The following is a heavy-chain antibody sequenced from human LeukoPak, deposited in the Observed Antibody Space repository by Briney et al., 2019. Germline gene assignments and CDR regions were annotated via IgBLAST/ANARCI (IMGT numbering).Heavy chain of an antibody. CDR2: INHSGYT. Sequence: SETLSLTCAVYGESSFSSYYWSWIRQTPGGALEWIGEINHSGYTNYNPSLKSRVTLSIDTSKNQFSLRLNSVTAADTAVYYCANTIAARRFDPWGQGTLVTVSS. V-gene: IGHV4-34*01. D-gene: IGHD6-6*01. J-gene: IGHJ5*02. CDR1: GESSFSSYY. CDR3: ANTIAARRFDP.